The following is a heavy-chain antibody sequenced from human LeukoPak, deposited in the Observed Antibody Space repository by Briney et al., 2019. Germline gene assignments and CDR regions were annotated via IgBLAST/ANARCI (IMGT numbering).Heavy chain of an antibody. CDR2: INSGGDNT. V-gene: IGHV3-23*01. CDR3: AKDLYGDYQSDY. D-gene: IGHD4-17*01. Sequence: GGSLRLSCAVSGFTFSSYAMSWVRPAPGKGLEWVSTINSGGDNTYYADSVKGRFTISRDNSKSTLYLQMNSLRAEDTAVYYCAKDLYGDYQSDYWGQGTLVIVSS. J-gene: IGHJ4*02. CDR1: GFTFSSYA.